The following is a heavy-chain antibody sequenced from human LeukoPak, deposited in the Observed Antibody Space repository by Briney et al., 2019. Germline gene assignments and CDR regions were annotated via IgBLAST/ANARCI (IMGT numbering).Heavy chain of an antibody. Sequence: SETLSLTCTVSGGSISSHYWSWIRQPPGKGLEWIGYIYYSGSTNYNPSLKSRVTISVDTSKNQFSLKLSSVTAADTAVYYCARSYFSIAAANEPWGQGTLVTVSS. CDR1: GGSISSHY. V-gene: IGHV4-59*11. CDR2: IYYSGST. CDR3: ARSYFSIAAANEP. J-gene: IGHJ5*02. D-gene: IGHD6-13*01.